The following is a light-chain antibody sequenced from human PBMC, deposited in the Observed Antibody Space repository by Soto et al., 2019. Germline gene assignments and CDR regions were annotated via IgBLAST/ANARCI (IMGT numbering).Light chain of an antibody. V-gene: IGLV2-14*01. Sequence: QSALTQPASVSGSPGQSITISCTGTSSEVGGYNFVSWYQQHPGKAPRLMIFEVNNRPSGVSDRFSGSKSGNTASQTISGLQAEDEADYYCSSYTFSSTLVVFGGGTKLTVL. CDR1: SSEVGGYNF. CDR2: EVN. CDR3: SSYTFSSTLVV. J-gene: IGLJ3*02.